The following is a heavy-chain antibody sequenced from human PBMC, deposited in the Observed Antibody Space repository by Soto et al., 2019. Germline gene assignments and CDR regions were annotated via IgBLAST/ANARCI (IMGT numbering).Heavy chain of an antibody. D-gene: IGHD2-15*01. V-gene: IGHV2-5*02. CDR2: IYWDDDT. J-gene: IGHJ3*01. CDR3: AHVYCRTGCPNCACYF. CDR1: GFSFSADGVG. Sequence: QITLKESGPTLVKPTQTLTLTCIFSGFSFSADGVGVGWIRQPPGKALEWLALIYWDDDTRYSPSLKSRLTITKDTSTNLVVLTLTHIDCAVTATYYCAHVYCRTGCPNCACYFWGQGTVVSVSS.